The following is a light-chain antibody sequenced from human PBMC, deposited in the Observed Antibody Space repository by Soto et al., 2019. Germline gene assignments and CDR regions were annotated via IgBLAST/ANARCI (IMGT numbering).Light chain of an antibody. CDR1: NTDIGVYGF. J-gene: IGLJ1*01. V-gene: IGLV2-8*01. CDR2: EVV. Sequence: QSVLAQPTCASGFPGQPFTISCTGTNTDIGVYGFVSWYQHPPGKAPRLIIYEVVQRPSGVPARFSGSKSGNPAPLTVSGPQAADDADYFCNSYAGSNTYVFVSGTKVTVL. CDR3: NSYAGSNTYV.